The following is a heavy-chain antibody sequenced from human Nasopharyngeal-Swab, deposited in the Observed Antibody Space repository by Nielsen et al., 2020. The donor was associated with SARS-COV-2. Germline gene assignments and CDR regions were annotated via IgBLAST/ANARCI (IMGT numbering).Heavy chain of an antibody. CDR2: IYYSGST. Sequence: SETLSLTCTVSGGSISSYYWSWIRQLPGKLLEWIGYIYYSGSTNYNPSLKSRVTISVDTSKNQFSLKLSSVTAADTAVYYGARNPTYPRILSGGWVEPWGQGNRVT. CDR3: ARNPTYPRILSGGWVEP. D-gene: IGHD2-15*01. V-gene: IGHV4-59*13. J-gene: IGHJ5*02. CDR1: GGSISSYY.